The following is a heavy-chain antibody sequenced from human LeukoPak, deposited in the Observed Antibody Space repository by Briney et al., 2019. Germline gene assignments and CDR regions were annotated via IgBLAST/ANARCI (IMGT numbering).Heavy chain of an antibody. Sequence: ASVKVSCKASRYTFTSYGISWVRQAPGQGLEWMGWISAYNGNTNYAQKLQGRVTMTTDTSTSTAYMELRSLRSDDTAVYYCARLPYCSSTSCPNGFDPWGQGTLVTVSS. CDR1: RYTFTSYG. V-gene: IGHV1-18*04. CDR2: ISAYNGNT. D-gene: IGHD2-2*01. J-gene: IGHJ5*02. CDR3: ARLPYCSSTSCPNGFDP.